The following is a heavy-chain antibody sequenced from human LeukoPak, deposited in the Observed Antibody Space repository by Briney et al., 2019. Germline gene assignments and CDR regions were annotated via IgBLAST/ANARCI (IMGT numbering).Heavy chain of an antibody. J-gene: IGHJ4*02. CDR1: GGSISSGSYY. Sequence: SETLSLTCTVSGGSISSGSYYWSWVRQPAREGLECIGRIYTSGSTNYNPSLKSRVTISVDTSKNQFSLKLSSVTAADTAVYYCARLPGSGLRGYFDYWGQGTLVIVSS. CDR2: IYTSGST. D-gene: IGHD6-19*01. V-gene: IGHV4-61*02. CDR3: ARLPGSGLRGYFDY.